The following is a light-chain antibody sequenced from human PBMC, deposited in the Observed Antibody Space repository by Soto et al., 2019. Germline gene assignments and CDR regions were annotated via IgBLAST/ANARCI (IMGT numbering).Light chain of an antibody. CDR1: SSDVGSHYNL. CDR2: EGN. CDR3: SSYAGSSTWV. J-gene: IGLJ2*01. Sequence: QSALTQPASVSGSPGQSITISCTGTSSDVGSHYNLVSWYQQHPGKAPKIMIYEGNKRPSGVSDRLSGSKSGNTAFLTISGLQAEDEADYCCSSYAGSSTWVFGGGTKLTVL. V-gene: IGLV2-23*01.